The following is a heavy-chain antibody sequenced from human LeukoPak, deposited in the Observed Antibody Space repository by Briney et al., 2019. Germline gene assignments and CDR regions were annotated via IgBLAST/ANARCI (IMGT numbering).Heavy chain of an antibody. V-gene: IGHV3-21*01. J-gene: IGHJ4*02. CDR1: GFTFSSYS. CDR2: ISGSSSYI. CDR3: ARSSLGYSSGWPRQTDY. D-gene: IGHD6-19*01. Sequence: PGGSLRLSCAASGFTFSSYSMNWVRQAPGKGLEWVSSISGSSSYIYYADSVKGRFTISRDNAKNSLYLQMNSLRAEDTAVYYCARSSLGYSSGWPRQTDYWGQGTLVTVSS.